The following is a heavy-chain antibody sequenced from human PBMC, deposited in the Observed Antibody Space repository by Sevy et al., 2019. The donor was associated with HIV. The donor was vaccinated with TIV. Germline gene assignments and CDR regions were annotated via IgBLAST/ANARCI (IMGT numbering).Heavy chain of an antibody. CDR2: LNGKGGDT. CDR3: AKGGVRGSAFFDH. D-gene: IGHD1-26*01. Sequence: ASVKVACKASGYIFSDYHIRCARQAPGQRLEWMGWLNGKGGDTEYAEKFQGRVTMSRDTSISTAYMKLTRLQADDTAVYYCAKGGVRGSAFFDHWGQGTLVTVSS. J-gene: IGHJ4*02. V-gene: IGHV1-2*02. CDR1: GYIFSDYH.